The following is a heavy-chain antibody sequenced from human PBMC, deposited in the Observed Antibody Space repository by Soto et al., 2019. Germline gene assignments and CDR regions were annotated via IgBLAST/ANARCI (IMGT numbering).Heavy chain of an antibody. Sequence: QVQLQQWGAGLLKPSETLSLTCAVYGGSFSGYYWSWIRQPPGKGLEWIGEINHSGSTNYNPSLKSRVTISVDTSRNQFSLKLSSVTAADTAVYSCARGPIVGSQTLVWRGGNFDYWGQGTLVTVSS. V-gene: IGHV4-34*01. CDR3: ARGPIVGSQTLVWRGGNFDY. J-gene: IGHJ4*02. D-gene: IGHD6-13*01. CDR1: GGSFSGYY. CDR2: INHSGST.